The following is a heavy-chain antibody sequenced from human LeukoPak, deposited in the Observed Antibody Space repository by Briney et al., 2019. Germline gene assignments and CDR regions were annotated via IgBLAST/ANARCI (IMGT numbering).Heavy chain of an antibody. V-gene: IGHV3-48*03. J-gene: IGHJ3*02. Sequence: GGSLRLSCAASGFTFSSYVMNWVRQAPGKGLEWVLYISSSGSTIYYADSVKGRFTISRDNAKNSLYLQMNSLRAEDTAVYYCAAISGWSVDAFDIWGQGTMVTVSS. CDR3: AAISGWSVDAFDI. D-gene: IGHD6-19*01. CDR2: ISSSGSTI. CDR1: GFTFSSYV.